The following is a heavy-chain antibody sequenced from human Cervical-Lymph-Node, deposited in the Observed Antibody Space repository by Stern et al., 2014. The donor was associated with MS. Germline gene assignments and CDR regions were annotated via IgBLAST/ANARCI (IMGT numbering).Heavy chain of an antibody. D-gene: IGHD4-17*01. V-gene: IGHV1-24*01. Sequence: VQLVESGAEVKKPGASVKVSCKVSGNILTELSMQWVRQAPGKGLEWMGGFDREDGETIYAQNFQGRVTMTEETSTDTAYMELGSLRSEDTAVYYCAIYGDDGDYWGQGTLVTVSS. CDR1: GNILTELS. J-gene: IGHJ4*02. CDR2: FDREDGET. CDR3: AIYGDDGDY.